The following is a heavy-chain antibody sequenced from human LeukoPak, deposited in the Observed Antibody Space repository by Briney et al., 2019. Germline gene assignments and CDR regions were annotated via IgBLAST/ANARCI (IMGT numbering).Heavy chain of an antibody. D-gene: IGHD3-3*01. CDR2: IYHSGST. Sequence: SQTLSLTCAVSGGSISSGGYSWSWIRQPPGKGLEWIGYIYHSGSTYYNPSLKSRVTISVDRSKNQFSLKLSSVTAADTAVYYCARWSTIFGVVIKASHYYGMDVWGQGTTVTVSS. CDR1: GGSISSGGYS. J-gene: IGHJ6*02. V-gene: IGHV4-30-2*01. CDR3: ARWSTIFGVVIKASHYYGMDV.